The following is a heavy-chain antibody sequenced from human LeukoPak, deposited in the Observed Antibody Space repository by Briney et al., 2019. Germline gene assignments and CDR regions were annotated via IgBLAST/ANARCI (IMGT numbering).Heavy chain of an antibody. Sequence: SETLSLTCTVSGGSISSYYWNWIRQSPGKGLEWIGYIYYSGSTNYNPSLNSRVTITVDTSKNQFSLKLNSVTAADTAVYYCARGDSSWPYYFDCWGQGTLVTVSS. CDR3: ARGDSSWPYYFDC. CDR1: GGSISSYY. CDR2: IYYSGST. J-gene: IGHJ4*02. D-gene: IGHD6-13*01. V-gene: IGHV4-59*01.